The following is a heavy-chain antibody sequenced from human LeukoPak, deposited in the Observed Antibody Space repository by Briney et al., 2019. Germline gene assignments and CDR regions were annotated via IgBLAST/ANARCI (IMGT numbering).Heavy chain of an antibody. CDR2: IYYSGST. CDR1: GGSISSGGYY. Sequence: SETLSHTCTVSGGSISSGGYYWSWIRQHPGKGLEWIGYIYYSGSTYYNPSLKSRVTISVDTSKNQFSLKLSSVTAADTAVYYCARDQAADDAFDIWGQGTMVTVSS. CDR3: ARDQAADDAFDI. D-gene: IGHD6-13*01. V-gene: IGHV4-31*03. J-gene: IGHJ3*02.